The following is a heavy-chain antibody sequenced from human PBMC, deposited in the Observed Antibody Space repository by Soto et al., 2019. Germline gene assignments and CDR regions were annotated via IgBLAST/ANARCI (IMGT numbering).Heavy chain of an antibody. D-gene: IGHD3-22*01. Sequence: PSETLSLTCAFSCGSIISSNWWSWVRQPPGKGLEWIGEIYHSGSTNYNPSLKSRVTISVDKSKNQFSLKLSSVTAADTAVYYCARSYYDSSGPPEPFDYWGQGTLVTVSS. J-gene: IGHJ4*02. CDR1: CGSIISSNW. CDR2: IYHSGST. CDR3: ARSYYDSSGPPEPFDY. V-gene: IGHV4-4*02.